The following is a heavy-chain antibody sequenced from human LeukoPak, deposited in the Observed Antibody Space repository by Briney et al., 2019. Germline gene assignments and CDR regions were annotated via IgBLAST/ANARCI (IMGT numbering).Heavy chain of an antibody. V-gene: IGHV3-7*01. CDR3: ARDDCSSISCYHNWFDP. CDR1: GFTFSSYW. Sequence: PGGSLRLSCAASGFTFSSYWMGWVRQAPGKGVEWVANIKQDGSEKYYVDSVKGRFTISRDNAKNSLYLQMNSLRAEDTAVYYCARDDCSSISCYHNWFDPWGQGTLVTVSS. D-gene: IGHD2-2*01. J-gene: IGHJ5*02. CDR2: IKQDGSEK.